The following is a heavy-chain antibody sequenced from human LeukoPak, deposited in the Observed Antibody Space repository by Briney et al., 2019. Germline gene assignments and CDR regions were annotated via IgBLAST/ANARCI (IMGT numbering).Heavy chain of an antibody. CDR1: GFTFINAW. D-gene: IGHD3-10*02. CDR2: ISSSGSTI. CDR3: AELGITMIGGV. V-gene: IGHV3-48*04. J-gene: IGHJ6*04. Sequence: GGSLRLSCAASGFTFINAWMAWVRQAPGKGLEWVSYISSSGSTIYYADSVKGRFTISRDNAKNSLYPQMNSLRAEDTAVYYCAELGITMIGGVWGKGTTVTISS.